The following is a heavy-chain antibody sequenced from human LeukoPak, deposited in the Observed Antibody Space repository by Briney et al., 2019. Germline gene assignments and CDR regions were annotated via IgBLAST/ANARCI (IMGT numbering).Heavy chain of an antibody. V-gene: IGHV4-61*02. J-gene: IGHJ6*03. D-gene: IGHD6-6*01. CDR2: IYTSGST. Sequence: PSETLSLTCTVSGGSISSGSYYWSWIRQPAGKGLEWIGRIYTSGSTNYNPSLKSRVTISVDTSKNQFSLKLSSVTAADTAVYYCAREYSSSSYYYYYMDVWGKGTTVTVPS. CDR1: GGSISSGSYY. CDR3: AREYSSSSYYYYYMDV.